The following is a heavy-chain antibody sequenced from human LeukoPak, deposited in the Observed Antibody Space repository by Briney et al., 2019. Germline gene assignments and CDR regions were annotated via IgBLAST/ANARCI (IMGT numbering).Heavy chain of an antibody. CDR2: INPSGGST. CDR1: GYTFTSYY. Sequence: ASVKVSCKASGYTFTSYYMHWVRQAPGQGLEWMGIINPSGGSTSYAQKFQGRVTMTRDTSTSTVYMELSSLRSEDTAVYYCARDGNQQRWLQPGGYYFDYWGQGTLVTVSS. V-gene: IGHV1-46*01. J-gene: IGHJ4*02. CDR3: ARDGNQQRWLQPGGYYFDY. D-gene: IGHD5-24*01.